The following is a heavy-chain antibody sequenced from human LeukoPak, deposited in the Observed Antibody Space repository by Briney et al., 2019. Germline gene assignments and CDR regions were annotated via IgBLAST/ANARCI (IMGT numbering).Heavy chain of an antibody. CDR3: ATRPGGSTWHGVFDF. CDR1: GVSTRNHY. V-gene: IGHV4-59*11. CDR2: IYDSETT. J-gene: IGHJ4*02. Sequence: SETLSLTCTVSGVSTRNHYWSWIRQPPGKGLEWIGYIYDSETTNYNPSLKSRVTMSLDTSKNQFSLRLSSVTAADTALYYCATRPGGSTWHGVFDFWSRGAQVTVSS. D-gene: IGHD6-13*01.